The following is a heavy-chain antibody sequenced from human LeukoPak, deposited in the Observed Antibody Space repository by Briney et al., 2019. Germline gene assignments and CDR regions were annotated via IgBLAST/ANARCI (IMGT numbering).Heavy chain of an antibody. J-gene: IGHJ4*02. V-gene: IGHV4-34*01. D-gene: IGHD7-27*01. CDR3: ARTFAGDTPEYDY. CDR1: GGSFSGYY. Sequence: SETLSLTCAVYGGSFSGYYWSWIRQPPGKGLEWIGEINKSGSTSYNPSLESRVTISVDTSKNQFSLKLSSVTAADTAVYYCARTFAGDTPEYDYWGQGTLVTVSS. CDR2: INKSGST.